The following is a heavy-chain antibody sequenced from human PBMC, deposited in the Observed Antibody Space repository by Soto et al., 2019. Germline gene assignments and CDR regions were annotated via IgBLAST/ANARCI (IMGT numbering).Heavy chain of an antibody. CDR3: AKEISGYDENYYYYGMDV. J-gene: IGHJ6*02. D-gene: IGHD5-12*01. CDR2: VSYDGSNK. CDR1: GFTFSSYG. V-gene: IGHV3-30*18. Sequence: QVQVVESGGGVVQPGRSLRLSCAASGFTFSSYGMHWVRQAPGKGLEWVAVVSYDGSNKYYADSVKGRFAISRDNSKNTLELQMISLRAEDTAVYYCAKEISGYDENYYYYGMDVWGQGTTVTVSS.